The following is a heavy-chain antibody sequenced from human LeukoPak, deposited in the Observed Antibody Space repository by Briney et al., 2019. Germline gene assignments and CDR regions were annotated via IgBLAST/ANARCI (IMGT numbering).Heavy chain of an antibody. CDR1: GGSISSGGSS. CDR3: ASEVADYYDSSGYYYGYRFDY. J-gene: IGHJ4*01. V-gene: IGHV4-30-2*01. CDR2: IYHSGST. Sequence: SQTLSLTCAVSGGSISSGGSSWSWIRQPPGKGLEWIGYIYHSGSTYYNPSRKSRVTISVARSKNQFSLKLSSVTAADTAVYYCASEVADYYDSSGYYYGYRFDYWGQGILVTVSS. D-gene: IGHD3-22*01.